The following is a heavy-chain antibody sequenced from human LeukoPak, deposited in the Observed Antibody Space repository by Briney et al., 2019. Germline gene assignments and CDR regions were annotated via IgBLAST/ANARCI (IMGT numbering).Heavy chain of an antibody. J-gene: IGHJ6*03. V-gene: IGHV4-59*01. Sequence: PSETLSLTCTVSGDSISNYYWSWIRQPPGKGLEWIGYIYYSGSTNYNPSLKSRVTISVDTSKNQFSLKLSSVTAADTAVYYCARDHSSSQAYYYYMDVWGKGTTVTVSS. D-gene: IGHD6-6*01. CDR1: GDSISNYY. CDR2: IYYSGST. CDR3: ARDHSSSQAYYYYMDV.